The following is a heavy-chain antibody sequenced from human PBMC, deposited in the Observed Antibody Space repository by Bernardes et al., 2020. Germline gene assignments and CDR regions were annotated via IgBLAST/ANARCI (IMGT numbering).Heavy chain of an antibody. V-gene: IGHV4-39*01. CDR1: GGSISSSSYY. D-gene: IGHD4-17*01. J-gene: IGHJ4*02. CDR2: IYYSGST. Sequence: EGLSLTCTVSGGSISSSSYYWGWIRQPPGKGLEWIGSIYYSGSTHHNPSLKSRVTISVDTSKNQFSLKLSSVTAADTAVYYCARLNGDYFDYWGQGTLVTVFS. CDR3: ARLNGDYFDY.